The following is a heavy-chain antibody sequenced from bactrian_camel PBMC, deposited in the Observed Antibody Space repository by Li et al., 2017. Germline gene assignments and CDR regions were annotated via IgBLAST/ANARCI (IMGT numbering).Heavy chain of an antibody. CDR1: GYTRRPYK. CDR2: IYTDGQRV. V-gene: IGHV3S40*01. CDR3: VAARYCKKVTDLDRYREV. Sequence: VQLVESGGDSVQTGGSLRLSCVVSGYTRRPYKMGWLRQSPGKEREGIAKIYTDGQRVVYDTSVKGRFAISRDDAGGALYLQMNNLEPEDTAMYYCVAARYCKKVTDLDRYREVSGQGTQVTVS. D-gene: IGHD1*01. J-gene: IGHJ2*01.